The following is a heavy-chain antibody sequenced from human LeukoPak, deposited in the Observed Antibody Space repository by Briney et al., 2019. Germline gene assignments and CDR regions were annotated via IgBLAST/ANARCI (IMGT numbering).Heavy chain of an antibody. J-gene: IGHJ4*02. CDR3: ARGNGSSGYLFDY. CDR1: GGTFSSYA. D-gene: IGHD3-22*01. V-gene: IGHV1-69*04. Sequence: GASVKVSCKASGGTFSSYAISWVRQAAGQGLEWMGRIIPILGIANYAQKFQGRVTITADKSTSTAYMELSSLRSEDTAVYYCARGNGSSGYLFDYWGQGTQVTVSS. CDR2: IIPILGIA.